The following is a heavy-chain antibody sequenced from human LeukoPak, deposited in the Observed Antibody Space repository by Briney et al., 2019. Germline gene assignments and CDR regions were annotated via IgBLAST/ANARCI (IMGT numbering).Heavy chain of an antibody. CDR2: VHYSGTT. D-gene: IGHD4-17*01. Sequence: SETLSLTCTVSDGSITNYDWSWVRQPPGRGLEFIGHVHYSGTTNYNPSLRSRVTISIDTSKKHFFLKLKSVTAADTAVYYCATGYGDFRVEGRYFYSWGQGTLVTVSS. V-gene: IGHV4-59*01. CDR1: DGSITNYD. J-gene: IGHJ4*02. CDR3: ATGYGDFRVEGRYFYS.